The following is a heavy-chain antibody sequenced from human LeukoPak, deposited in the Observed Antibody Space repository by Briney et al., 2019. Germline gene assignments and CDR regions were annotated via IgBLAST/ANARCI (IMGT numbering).Heavy chain of an antibody. CDR3: AKDGSSRFDSSGYLGFDY. CDR1: GFTFSSHS. CDR2: ISSSSSTI. J-gene: IGHJ4*02. Sequence: PGGSLRLSCAASGFTFSSHSMNWVRQAPGKGLEWVSYISSSSSTIYYADSVKGRFTISRDNAKNSLYLQMNSLRAEDTAVYYCAKDGSSRFDSSGYLGFDYWGQGTMVTVSS. D-gene: IGHD3-22*01. V-gene: IGHV3-48*01.